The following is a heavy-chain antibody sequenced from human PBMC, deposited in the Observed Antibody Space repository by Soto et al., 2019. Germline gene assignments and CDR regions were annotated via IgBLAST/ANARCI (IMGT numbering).Heavy chain of an antibody. J-gene: IGHJ4*02. V-gene: IGHV3-48*03. D-gene: IGHD3-22*01. CDR2: ISSSGSTV. CDR3: AREGSYDTMDY. CDR1: GFTFSSSE. Sequence: PGGSRKLSCTASGFTFSSSEMNWVRLDPGKGLEWVSYISSSGSTVYHADSVEGRLTISRDNAKNSLFLQMNSLRAEDTALYYCAREGSYDTMDYWGLGTLVTVSS.